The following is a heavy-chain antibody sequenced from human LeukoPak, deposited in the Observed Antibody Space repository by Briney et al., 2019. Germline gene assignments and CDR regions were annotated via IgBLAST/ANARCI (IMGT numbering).Heavy chain of an antibody. V-gene: IGHV3-30*18. J-gene: IGHJ4*02. CDR3: AKLVYCGGDCSPGDY. D-gene: IGHD2-21*02. CDR1: GFTFSSYG. CDR2: ISYDGSNK. Sequence: GRSLRLSCAASGFTFSSYGMHWVRQAPGKGLEWVAVISYDGSNKYYADSVKGRFTISRDNSRNTLSLQMNSLRVEDTAVYYCAKLVYCGGDCSPGDYWGQGTLVTVSS.